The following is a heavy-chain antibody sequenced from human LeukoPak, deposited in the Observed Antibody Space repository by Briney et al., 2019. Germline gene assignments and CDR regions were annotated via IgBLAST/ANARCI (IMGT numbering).Heavy chain of an antibody. J-gene: IGHJ4*02. Sequence: GASVKVSCKASGYTFTGFYMHWVRQAPGQGLEWMGWINPNSGGTNYAQKFQGRVTMTRDTSINTAYMELNRLRSDDTAVYYCARMGRYCSSTSCYVDHWGQGTLVTVSS. CDR1: GYTFTGFY. D-gene: IGHD2-2*01. CDR2: INPNSGGT. V-gene: IGHV1-2*02. CDR3: ARMGRYCSSTSCYVDH.